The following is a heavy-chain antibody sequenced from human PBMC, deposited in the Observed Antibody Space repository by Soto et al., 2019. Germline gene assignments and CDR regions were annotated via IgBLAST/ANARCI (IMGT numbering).Heavy chain of an antibody. J-gene: IGHJ6*02. D-gene: IGHD2-2*01. CDR1: GGTFGSYA. CDR3: ARSPGSRTSLEIYYYYYYGMDV. CDR2: IIPIPGTA. Sequence: QVQLVQSGAEVKKPGSSVKVSCKASGGTFGSYAISWVRQAPGQGLEWMGGIIPIPGTANYAQKFQGRVTIAADESTSTAYMELSSLRSEDTAVYYCARSPGSRTSLEIYYYYYYGMDVWGQGTTVTVSS. V-gene: IGHV1-69*01.